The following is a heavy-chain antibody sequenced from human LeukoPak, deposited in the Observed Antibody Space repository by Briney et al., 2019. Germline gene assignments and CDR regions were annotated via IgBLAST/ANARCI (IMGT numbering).Heavy chain of an antibody. V-gene: IGHV1-69*05. CDR3: ARERTMIVAAFDI. D-gene: IGHD3-22*01. J-gene: IGHJ3*02. Sequence: SSVKVSCKASGGTFGSYAITWVRQAPGQGLEWMGRITPIFGTANYAQKFQGRVTITTDESTSTAYMELSSLRSEDTAVYYCARERTMIVAAFDIWGQGTMVTVSS. CDR2: ITPIFGTA. CDR1: GGTFGSYA.